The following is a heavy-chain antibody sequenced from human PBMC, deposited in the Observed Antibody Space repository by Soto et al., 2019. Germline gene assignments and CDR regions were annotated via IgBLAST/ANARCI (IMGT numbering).Heavy chain of an antibody. Sequence: QVQLQQWGAGLLKPSETLSLTCAVYGGSFSGYYWSWIRQPPGKGLEWIGEINHSGSTNYNPSLKSRVTISVDTSKNQFSLKLSSVTAADTAVYYCASRGAVAGTFLPFFDYWGQGTLVTVSS. J-gene: IGHJ4*02. CDR1: GGSFSGYY. CDR2: INHSGST. CDR3: ASRGAVAGTFLPFFDY. V-gene: IGHV4-34*01. D-gene: IGHD6-19*01.